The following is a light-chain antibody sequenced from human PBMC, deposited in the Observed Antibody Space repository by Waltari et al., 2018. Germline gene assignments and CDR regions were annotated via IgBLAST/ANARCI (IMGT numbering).Light chain of an antibody. Sequence: EIVLTQSPATLSLSPGERATLSCRASQSLNTYLAWYQQKPGRAPRLLIYDASNRATGIPARFSGSGSGTDFTLTISSLEPEDFAVYYCQQRSNWPLTFGGGTKVEVK. CDR3: QQRSNWPLT. CDR1: QSLNTY. CDR2: DAS. V-gene: IGKV3-11*01. J-gene: IGKJ4*01.